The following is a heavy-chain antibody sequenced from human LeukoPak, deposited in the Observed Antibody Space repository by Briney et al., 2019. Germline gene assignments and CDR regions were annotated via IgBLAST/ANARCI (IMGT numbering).Heavy chain of an antibody. V-gene: IGHV3-20*04. CDR1: GFTFDDYG. CDR2: INWNGGST. J-gene: IGHJ4*02. CDR3: ARGDCSSTSCYRFDY. D-gene: IGHD2-2*01. Sequence: PGGSLRLSCAASGFTFDDYGMSRVRQAPGKGLEWVSGINWNGGSTGYADSVKGRFTISRDNAKNSLYLQMNSLRAEDTALYYCARGDCSSTSCYRFDYWGQGTLVTVSS.